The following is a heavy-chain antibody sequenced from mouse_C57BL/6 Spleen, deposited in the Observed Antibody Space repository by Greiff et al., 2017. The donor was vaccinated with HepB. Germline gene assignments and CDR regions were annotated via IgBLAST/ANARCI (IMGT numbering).Heavy chain of an antibody. Sequence: QVQLQQPGAELVKPGASVKLSCKASGYTFTSYWMQWVKQRPGQGLEWIGEIDPSDSYTNYNQKFKGKATLTVDTSSSTAYMQLSSLTSEDSAVDYCARSIDSSASWFAYWGQGTLVTVSA. V-gene: IGHV1-50*01. CDR1: GYTFTSYW. J-gene: IGHJ3*01. D-gene: IGHD3-2*02. CDR3: ARSIDSSASWFAY. CDR2: IDPSDSYT.